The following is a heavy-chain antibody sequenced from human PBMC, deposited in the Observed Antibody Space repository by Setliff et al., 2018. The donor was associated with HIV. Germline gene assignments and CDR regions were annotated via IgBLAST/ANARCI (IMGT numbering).Heavy chain of an antibody. CDR3: ATDAYSKPDY. CDR1: GFTFSRYW. Sequence: PGESLKISCAASGFTFSRYWMSWVRQAPGKGLEWVANIKEDGSEENYVDSVKGRFTISRDNAKNSLYLQMSSLRAEDTGVYYCATDAYSKPDYWGRGTLVTVSS. V-gene: IGHV3-7*01. CDR2: IKEDGSEE. J-gene: IGHJ4*02. D-gene: IGHD6-13*01.